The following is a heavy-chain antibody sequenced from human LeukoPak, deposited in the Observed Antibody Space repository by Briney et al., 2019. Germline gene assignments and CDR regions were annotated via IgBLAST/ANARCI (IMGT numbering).Heavy chain of an antibody. J-gene: IGHJ4*02. Sequence: SETLSLTCAVSGGSFSGYYWSWIRQPPGKGLEWIGEINHSGSTNYNPSLKSRVTISVDTSKNQFSLKLSSVTAADTAVYYCARWGSGWSYFDYWGQGTLVTVSS. V-gene: IGHV4-34*01. CDR2: INHSGST. D-gene: IGHD6-19*01. CDR1: GGSFSGYY. CDR3: ARWGSGWSYFDY.